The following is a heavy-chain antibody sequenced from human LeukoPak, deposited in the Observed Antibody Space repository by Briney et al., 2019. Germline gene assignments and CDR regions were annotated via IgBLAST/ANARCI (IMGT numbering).Heavy chain of an antibody. J-gene: IGHJ5*02. Sequence: SETLSLTCAVPGGSISSGGYSWSWIRQPPGKGLEWIGYIYHSGSTYYNPSLKSRVTISVDRSKNQFSLKLSSVTAADTAVYYCARGRSVYDFWSGYQYWFDPWGQGTLVTVSS. V-gene: IGHV4-30-2*01. CDR3: ARGRSVYDFWSGYQYWFDP. CDR1: GGSISSGGYS. CDR2: IYHSGST. D-gene: IGHD3-3*01.